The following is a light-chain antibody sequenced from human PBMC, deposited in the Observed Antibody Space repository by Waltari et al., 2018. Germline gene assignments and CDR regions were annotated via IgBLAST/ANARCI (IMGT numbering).Light chain of an antibody. Sequence: DIVMTQSPDSLAVSLGERATINCKSSQSVLYSSNNKNYLAWYQQKPGQPPKRLIYWASTRESGVPDRFSGSGSGTDFTLTISSLQAEDVAVYYCLQTVQFPYTFGQGTKLEIK. J-gene: IGKJ2*01. V-gene: IGKV4-1*01. CDR1: QSVLYSSNNKNY. CDR2: WAS. CDR3: LQTVQFPYT.